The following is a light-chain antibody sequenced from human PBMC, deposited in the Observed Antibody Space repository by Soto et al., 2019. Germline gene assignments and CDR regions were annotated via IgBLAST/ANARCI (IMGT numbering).Light chain of an antibody. CDR2: GAS. CDR3: QQVYSFPHT. Sequence: DLQMTQSPSSLSASVGDRVTITCRASQSISSYLNWYQQKPGKVPEVLIYGASSLQGGVPSRFTGSGYGTDFTLTISSLQPEDSASYYCQQVYSFPHTFGQGTKVEV. CDR1: QSISSY. J-gene: IGKJ2*01. V-gene: IGKV1-39*01.